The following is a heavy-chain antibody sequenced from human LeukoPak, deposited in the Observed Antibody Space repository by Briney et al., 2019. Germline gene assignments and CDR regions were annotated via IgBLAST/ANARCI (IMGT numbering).Heavy chain of an antibody. CDR2: ISGSGGST. CDR1: GFTFSSYA. D-gene: IGHD3-22*01. Sequence: GGSLRLSCAASGFTFSSYAMSWVRQAPGKGLEWVSAISGSGGSTYYADSAKGRFTISRDNSKNTLYLQMNSLRAEDTAVYYCAKDMTTIVVVTLFDYWGQGTLVTVSS. CDR3: AKDMTTIVVVTLFDY. V-gene: IGHV3-23*01. J-gene: IGHJ4*02.